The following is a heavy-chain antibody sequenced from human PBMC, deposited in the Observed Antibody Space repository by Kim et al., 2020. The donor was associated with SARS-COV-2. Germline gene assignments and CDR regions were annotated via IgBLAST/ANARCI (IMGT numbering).Heavy chain of an antibody. V-gene: IGHV3-49*04. CDR3: TRARRYSGSYYYYGMDV. Sequence: GGSLRLSCTASGFTFGDYAMSWVRQAPGKGLEWVGFIRSKAYGGTTEYAASVKGRFTISRDDSKSIAYLQMNSLKTEDTAVYYCTRARRYSGSYYYYGMDVWGQGTTVTVSS. CDR2: IRSKAYGGTT. J-gene: IGHJ6*02. D-gene: IGHD1-26*01. CDR1: GFTFGDYA.